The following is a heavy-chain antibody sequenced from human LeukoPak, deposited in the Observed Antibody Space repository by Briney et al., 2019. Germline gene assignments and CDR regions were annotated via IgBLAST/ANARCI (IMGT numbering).Heavy chain of an antibody. CDR3: ARQGVVPNKAGWYFDL. CDR2: FYHSGTI. V-gene: IGHV4-39*01. Sequence: SETLSLTCIVSGGSITSSNHFWGWIRQSPGKGLEWIGGFYHSGTIFYSPSLGSRVAISIDTSKNQFSLRLLSVTAADTAVYCCARQGVVPNKAGWYFDLWGRGTLVTVSS. CDR1: GGSITSSNHF. J-gene: IGHJ2*01. D-gene: IGHD3-10*01.